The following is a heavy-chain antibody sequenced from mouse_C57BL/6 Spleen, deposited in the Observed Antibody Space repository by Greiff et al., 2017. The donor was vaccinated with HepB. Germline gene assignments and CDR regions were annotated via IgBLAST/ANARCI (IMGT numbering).Heavy chain of an antibody. Sequence: VKLVESGAELVRPGASVTLSCKASGYTFTDYEMHWVKQTPVHGLEWIGAIDPETGGTAYNQKFKGKAILTADKSSSTAYMELRSLTSEDSAVYYCTEYYGFAYWGQGTLVTVSA. V-gene: IGHV1-15*01. J-gene: IGHJ3*01. CDR1: GYTFTDYE. CDR3: TEYYGFAY. D-gene: IGHD1-1*01. CDR2: IDPETGGT.